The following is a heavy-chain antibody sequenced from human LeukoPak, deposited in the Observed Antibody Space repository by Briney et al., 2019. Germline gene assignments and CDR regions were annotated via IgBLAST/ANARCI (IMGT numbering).Heavy chain of an antibody. CDR2: ISSSSSYI. D-gene: IGHD3-22*01. CDR1: GFTFSSYS. V-gene: IGHV3-21*01. Sequence: GGSLRLSCAASGFTFSSYSMNWVRQAPGKGLEWVSSISSSSSYIYYADSVKGRFTISRDNAKNSLYLQMNSLRAEDTAVYYCARGGHYYDSSGYYLWGQGTLVTVSS. J-gene: IGHJ5*02. CDR3: ARGGHYYDSSGYYL.